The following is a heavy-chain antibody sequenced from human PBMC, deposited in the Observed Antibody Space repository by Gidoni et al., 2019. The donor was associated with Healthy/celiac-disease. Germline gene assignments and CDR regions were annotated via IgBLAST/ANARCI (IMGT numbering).Heavy chain of an antibody. V-gene: IGHV1-2*02. CDR1: GYTFTGYY. J-gene: IGHJ4*02. Sequence: QVQLVQSGAEVKKPGASVKVSCKASGYTFTGYYMHWVRQAPGQGLEWMGWIKPNSGGTNDAQKVQGRVTMTRYTSISTAYMELSRLRSDDTAVYYCARGFRVTGTNTRPPPPLGYWGQGTLVTVSS. D-gene: IGHD1-20*01. CDR3: ARGFRVTGTNTRPPPPLGY. CDR2: IKPNSGGT.